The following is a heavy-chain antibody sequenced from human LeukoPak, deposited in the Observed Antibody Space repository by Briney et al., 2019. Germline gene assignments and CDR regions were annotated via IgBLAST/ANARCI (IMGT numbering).Heavy chain of an antibody. V-gene: IGHV3-23*01. J-gene: IGHJ4*02. D-gene: IGHD6-13*01. CDR1: GFTFNNFA. CDR3: AKARSSWAGYFDY. Sequence: GRSLRLSCTVSGFTFNNFAMTWVRQPPGEGLEWVSTVTTAGTNTDYADSVKGRFTIFRDNSENTLYLQMNSLRAEDTAVYFCAKARSSWAGYFDYWGQGTLVTVSS. CDR2: VTTAGTNT.